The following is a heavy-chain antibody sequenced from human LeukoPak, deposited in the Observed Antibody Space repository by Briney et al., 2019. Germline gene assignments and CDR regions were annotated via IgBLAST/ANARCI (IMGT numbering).Heavy chain of an antibody. V-gene: IGHV3-11*04. Sequence: GGSLRLSCAASGFTFSDYYMSWIRQAPGKGLEWVSYISSSGSTIYYADSVKGRFTISRDNAKNSLYLQMNSLRAEDTGVYYCARGDSSGYYYYGLDVWGQGTTVTVSS. J-gene: IGHJ6*02. CDR1: GFTFSDYY. CDR2: ISSSGSTI. D-gene: IGHD3-22*01. CDR3: ARGDSSGYYYYGLDV.